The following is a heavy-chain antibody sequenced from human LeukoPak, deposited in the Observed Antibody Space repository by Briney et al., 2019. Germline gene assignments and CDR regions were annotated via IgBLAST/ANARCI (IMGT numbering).Heavy chain of an antibody. CDR1: GFTFSSFV. V-gene: IGHV3-30*18. Sequence: GGSLRLSCAASGFTFSSFVMHWFRQTPVKGLEWVAAISQDESNKYYADSVKGRFTISRDNSKNTVYMQMNSLRAEDTAVYYCAKEKDAFDIWGQGTMVTVSS. CDR3: AKEKDAFDI. J-gene: IGHJ3*02. CDR2: ISQDESNK.